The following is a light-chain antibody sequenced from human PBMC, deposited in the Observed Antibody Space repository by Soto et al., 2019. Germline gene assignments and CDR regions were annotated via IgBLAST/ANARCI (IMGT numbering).Light chain of an antibody. CDR2: GAS. CDR3: QQYGSSPPYT. J-gene: IGKJ2*01. Sequence: EIVLTQSPSTLSLSPGERATLSCRASRSVSSSYLAWYQQKPGQAPRLLIYGASSRATGIPDRFSGSGSGTDFTLTISRLEPEDFAVYYCQQYGSSPPYTFGQGTKLEIK. CDR1: RSVSSSY. V-gene: IGKV3-20*01.